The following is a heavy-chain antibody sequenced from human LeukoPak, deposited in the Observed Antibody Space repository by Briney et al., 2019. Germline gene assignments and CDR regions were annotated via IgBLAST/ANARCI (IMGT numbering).Heavy chain of an antibody. CDR1: GFKFSDHY. CDR3: ATFWGSGSYYYYYMDV. D-gene: IGHD3-10*01. CDR2: SRNKASSYTT. V-gene: IGHV3-72*01. Sequence: GGSLRLSCAASGFKFSDHYIDWVRQAPGKGLEWVGRSRNKASSYTTEYAASVEGRFTISRDVSESSLYLQMNSLRAEDTAVYYCATFWGSGSYYYYYMDVWGKGTTVTVSS. J-gene: IGHJ6*03.